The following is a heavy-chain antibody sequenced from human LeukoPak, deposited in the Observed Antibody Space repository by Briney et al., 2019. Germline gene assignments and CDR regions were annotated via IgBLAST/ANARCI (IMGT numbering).Heavy chain of an antibody. CDR3: AKSGFWELVVPAVYYMDV. D-gene: IGHD2-2*01. CDR1: GFTFSSYA. Sequence: QTGGSLRLSCAASGFTFSSYAMSWVRQAPGKGLEWVSAISGSGGSTYYADSVKGRFTISRDNSKNTLYLQMNSLRAEDTAVYYCAKSGFWELVVPAVYYMDVWGKGTTVTVSS. J-gene: IGHJ6*03. V-gene: IGHV3-23*01. CDR2: ISGSGGST.